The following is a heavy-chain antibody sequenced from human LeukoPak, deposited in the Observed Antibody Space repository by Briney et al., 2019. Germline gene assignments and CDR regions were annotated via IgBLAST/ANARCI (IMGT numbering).Heavy chain of an antibody. CDR1: GFTFSSYG. D-gene: IGHD5-24*01. V-gene: IGHV3-23*01. CDR3: ARVEDGYNPGAYYYYMDV. Sequence: GGSLRLSCAASGFTFSSYGMSWVRQAPGKGLEWVSAISGSGGSTYYADSVKGRFTISRDNSKNTLYLQMNSLRAEDTAVYYCARVEDGYNPGAYYYYMDVWGKGTTVTVSS. CDR2: ISGSGGST. J-gene: IGHJ6*03.